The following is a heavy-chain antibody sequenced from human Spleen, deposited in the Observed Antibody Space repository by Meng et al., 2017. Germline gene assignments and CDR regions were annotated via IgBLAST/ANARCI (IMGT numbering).Heavy chain of an antibody. CDR1: GFTFDDYA. V-gene: IGHV3-9*01. Sequence: GGSLRLSCAASGFTFDDYAMHWVRQAPGKGLEWVSGISWNSGSIGYADSVKGRFTISRDNAKNSLYLQMNSLRAEDTALYYCANWRNTNDYGDDGGAFDIWGQGTMVTVSS. CDR3: ANWRNTNDYGDDGGAFDI. D-gene: IGHD4-17*01. CDR2: ISWNSGSI. J-gene: IGHJ3*02.